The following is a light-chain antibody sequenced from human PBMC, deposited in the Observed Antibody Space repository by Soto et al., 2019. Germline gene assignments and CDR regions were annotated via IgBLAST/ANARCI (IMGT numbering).Light chain of an antibody. CDR3: QQYENYWT. CDR1: QSISSW. CDR2: DAS. J-gene: IGKJ1*01. Sequence: DIQMTQSPPTLSATAGDRVTITGRASQSISSWLAWYQQKPGKAPKLLIYDASNLESGVPSRFSGSGSGTEFTLTISNLQPDDIATYYCQQYENYWTFGQGTKVDIK. V-gene: IGKV1-5*01.